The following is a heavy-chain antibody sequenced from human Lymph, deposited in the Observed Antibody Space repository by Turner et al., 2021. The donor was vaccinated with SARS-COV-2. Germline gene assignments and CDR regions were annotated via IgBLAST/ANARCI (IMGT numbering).Heavy chain of an antibody. J-gene: IGHJ4*02. CDR1: GFTFSSDA. D-gene: IGHD1-1*01. V-gene: IGHV3-23*01. CDR3: AKDPNWYVLSAVDY. Sequence: EVQLLESGGGLVQPGGSLRLYCAAPGFTFSSDAMSWVRQAPGKGLEWVSAISGSGGSTYYADSVKGRFTISRDNSKNTLYLQMNSLRAEDTAVYYCAKDPNWYVLSAVDYWGQGTLVTVSS. CDR2: ISGSGGST.